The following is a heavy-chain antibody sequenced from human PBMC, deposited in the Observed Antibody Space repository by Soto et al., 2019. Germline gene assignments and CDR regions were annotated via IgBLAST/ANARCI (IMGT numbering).Heavy chain of an antibody. J-gene: IGHJ5*02. CDR2: INYSGTT. D-gene: IGHD6-19*01. Sequence: QLQLQESGPGLVKPSETLSLTCTVSGGSISTSGLYWGWIRQSPGKGLEWIAIINYSGTTYYSPSLKSRVTLSVATSNHQFSLKLTSVTAADTALYYCATYSSTWGWFDPWGQGILVTVSS. CDR3: ATYSSTWGWFDP. CDR1: GGSISTSGLY. V-gene: IGHV4-39*01.